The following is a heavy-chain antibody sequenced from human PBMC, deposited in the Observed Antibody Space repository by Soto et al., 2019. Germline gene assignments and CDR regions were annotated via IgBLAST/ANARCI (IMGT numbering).Heavy chain of an antibody. Sequence: PGGSLKLSCAASGFTFSSYSMVWVRQAPEKGLEWVSSIGGSSGHIYYADSLKGRFTISRDNAKNSLYLQMNSLRVDDTAVYYCARTNGAYSNYFDYWGQGTTVTGSS. CDR2: IGGSSGHI. J-gene: IGHJ4*02. D-gene: IGHD2-8*01. CDR3: ARTNGAYSNYFDY. V-gene: IGHV3-21*01. CDR1: GFTFSSYS.